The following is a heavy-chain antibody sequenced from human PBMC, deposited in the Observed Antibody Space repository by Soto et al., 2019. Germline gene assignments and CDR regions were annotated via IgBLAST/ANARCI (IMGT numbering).Heavy chain of an antibody. CDR2: IYHSGST. Sequence: PSETLSLTCAVSGGSISSSNWWSWVRQPPGKGLEWIGEIYHSGSTNYNPSLKSRDTISVDKSKNQFSLKLSSVTAADTAVYYCASCPGIAVAGTGLDYWGQGTLVTVSS. CDR1: GGSISSSNW. CDR3: ASCPGIAVAGTGLDY. D-gene: IGHD6-19*01. V-gene: IGHV4-4*02. J-gene: IGHJ4*02.